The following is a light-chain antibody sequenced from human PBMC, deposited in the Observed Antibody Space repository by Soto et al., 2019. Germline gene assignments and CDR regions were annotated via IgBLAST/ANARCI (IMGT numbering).Light chain of an antibody. J-gene: IGLJ2*01. V-gene: IGLV6-57*04. Sequence: NFMLTQPHSVSESPGKTVTISCTRSSGSIASNYVQWYHQRPGSAPTTVIYEDNQRPSGVPDRFSGSIDSSSNSASLTISGLKTEDEADYYCQSYDSTIAVFGGGTQLTVL. CDR1: SGSIASNY. CDR2: EDN. CDR3: QSYDSTIAV.